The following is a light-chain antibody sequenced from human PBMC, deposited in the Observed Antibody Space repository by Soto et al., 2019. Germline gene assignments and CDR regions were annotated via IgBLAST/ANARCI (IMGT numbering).Light chain of an antibody. CDR3: QQYNSYSYT. Sequence: DIPMTQSPSTLSASVGDRVTITCRASQSISSWLAWYQQKPGKAPKLLIYDASSLESGVPSRFSGSGSGTEFTLTISSLQSDDFATYYCQQYNSYSYTFGQGTKLEI. J-gene: IGKJ2*01. CDR1: QSISSW. V-gene: IGKV1-5*01. CDR2: DAS.